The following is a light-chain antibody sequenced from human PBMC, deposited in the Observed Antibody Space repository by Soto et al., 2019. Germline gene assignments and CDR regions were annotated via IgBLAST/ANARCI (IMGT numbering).Light chain of an antibody. CDR2: GAS. CDR3: QQYNNWPIT. CDR1: QSVYTN. J-gene: IGKJ4*01. Sequence: EIAMTQSPATLSVSPGERATLSCRASQSVYTNLAWYQQKPGQAPRLLIYGASTRATGIPARFSGSGSGTEFTVTISSLQSEDFAVYYCQQYNNWPITFGGGTKVEIK. V-gene: IGKV3-15*01.